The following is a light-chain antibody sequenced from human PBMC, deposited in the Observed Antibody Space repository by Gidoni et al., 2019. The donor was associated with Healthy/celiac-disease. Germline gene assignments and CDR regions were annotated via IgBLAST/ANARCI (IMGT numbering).Light chain of an antibody. V-gene: IGLV2-11*01. Sequence: QSALTPPPPVAGCPGRSVTISCTGTSSDVGGYNYVSWYQQPPGKAPKLMIYDVSKRPSGVPDRFSGSKSGNTASLTISGLQAEDEADYYCCSYAGSYTLYVFGTGTKVTVL. CDR1: SSDVGGYNY. CDR3: CSYAGSYTLYV. J-gene: IGLJ1*01. CDR2: DVS.